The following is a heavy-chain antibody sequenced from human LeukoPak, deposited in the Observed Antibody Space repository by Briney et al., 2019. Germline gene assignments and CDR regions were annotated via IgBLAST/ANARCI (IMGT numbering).Heavy chain of an antibody. V-gene: IGHV3-11*03. CDR2: ISSSSSYT. J-gene: IGHJ4*02. Sequence: PGGSLRLSCAASGFTFSDYYMSWIRQAPGEGLEWVSYISSSSSYTNYADSVKGRFTISRDNAKNSLYQQMNSLRAEDTAVYYCARLVAAAGEDYWGQGTLVTVSS. CDR1: GFTFSDYY. D-gene: IGHD6-13*01. CDR3: ARLVAAAGEDY.